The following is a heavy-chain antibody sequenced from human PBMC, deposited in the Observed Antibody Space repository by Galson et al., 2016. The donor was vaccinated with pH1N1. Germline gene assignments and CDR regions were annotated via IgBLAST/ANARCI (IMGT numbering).Heavy chain of an antibody. D-gene: IGHD2-15*01. CDR1: GDTLRDFY. J-gene: IGHJ4*02. CDR2: INIKSGAT. Sequence: SVKVSCKASGDTLRDFYVHWVRQAPGQGLEWMGWINIKSGATKYTQKFQVKVTLNTDTSLNTVYMELSRLTSDDTAVYYCATAGVVVSATGEYWGQGTLVTVSS. CDR3: ATAGVVVSATGEY. V-gene: IGHV1-2*02.